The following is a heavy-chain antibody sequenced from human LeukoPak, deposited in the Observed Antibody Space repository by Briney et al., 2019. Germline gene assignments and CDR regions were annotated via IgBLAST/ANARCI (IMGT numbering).Heavy chain of an antibody. CDR2: IYYSGST. CDR1: GGSISSYY. Sequence: SETLSLTCTVSGGSISSYYWSWIRQPPGKGLEWIGYIYYSGSTNYNPSLKSRVTISVDTSKNQFSLKLSSVTAADTAVYYCARVFRTVTSYNWLDPWGQGTLVTVSS. CDR3: ARVFRTVTSYNWLDP. D-gene: IGHD4-11*01. J-gene: IGHJ5*02. V-gene: IGHV4-59*12.